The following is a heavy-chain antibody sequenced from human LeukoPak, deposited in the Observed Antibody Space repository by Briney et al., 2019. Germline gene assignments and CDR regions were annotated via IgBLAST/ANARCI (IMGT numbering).Heavy chain of an antibody. J-gene: IGHJ5*02. V-gene: IGHV4-34*01. Sequence: PSETLSLTCAVYGGSFSGYYWSWIRQPPGKGLEWIGEINHSGSTNYNPSLKSRVTISVDTSKNQFSLKLSSVTAADTAVYYCARGRRWVPAAIPNWFDPWGQGTLVTVSS. D-gene: IGHD2-2*01. CDR1: GGSFSGYY. CDR3: ARGRRWVPAAIPNWFDP. CDR2: INHSGST.